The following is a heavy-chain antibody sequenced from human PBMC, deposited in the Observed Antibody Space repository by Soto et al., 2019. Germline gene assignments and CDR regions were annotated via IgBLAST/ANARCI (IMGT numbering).Heavy chain of an antibody. J-gene: IGHJ4*02. D-gene: IGHD6-13*01. CDR2: ISSRGNDK. V-gene: IGHV3-30*18. Sequence: PGGSLRLSCAASAFTFNNFAMHWARQAPGKGLEWVTVISSRGNDKHYADSVKGRFTISRDNSKNTLYLQMNSLRADDTAVYYCTKDREIGAAGYNFDYWGQGNLVTVSS. CDR3: TKDREIGAAGYNFDY. CDR1: AFTFNNFA.